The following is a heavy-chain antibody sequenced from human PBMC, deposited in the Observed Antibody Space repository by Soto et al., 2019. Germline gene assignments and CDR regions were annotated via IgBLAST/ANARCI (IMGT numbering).Heavy chain of an antibody. Sequence: QVQLVQSGAEVKKPGSSVKVSCKASGGTFSSYAISWVRQAPGQGLEWMGGIIPIFGTANYAQKFQGRVTIAADESTSTAYMELSSLRSEDTAVYYCARGIVVVPAAINWFDHWGQGTLVTVSS. CDR3: ARGIVVVPAAINWFDH. J-gene: IGHJ5*02. D-gene: IGHD2-2*01. CDR1: GGTFSSYA. V-gene: IGHV1-69*01. CDR2: IIPIFGTA.